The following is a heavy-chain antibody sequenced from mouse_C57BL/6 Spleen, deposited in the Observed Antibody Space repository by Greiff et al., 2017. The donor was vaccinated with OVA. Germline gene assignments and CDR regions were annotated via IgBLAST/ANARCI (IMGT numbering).Heavy chain of an antibody. Sequence: LVKPGASVKMSCKASGYTFTDYNMHWVKPSHGKSLEWIGYINPNNGGTSYNQKFKGKATLTVNKSSSTAYMELRSLTSEDSAVYYCASYGRYFDYWGQGTTLTVSS. D-gene: IGHD1-1*02. CDR3: ASYGRYFDY. CDR2: INPNNGGT. V-gene: IGHV1-22*01. J-gene: IGHJ2*01. CDR1: GYTFTDYN.